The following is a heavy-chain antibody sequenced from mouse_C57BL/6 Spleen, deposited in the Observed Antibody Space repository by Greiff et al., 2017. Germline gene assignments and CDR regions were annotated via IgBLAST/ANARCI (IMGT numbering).Heavy chain of an antibody. CDR1: GYTFTDYY. CDR2: IYPGSGNT. J-gene: IGHJ4*01. Sequence: VKLMESGAELVRPGASVKLSCKASGYTFTDYYINWVKQRPGQGLEWIARIYPGSGNTYYNEKFKGKATLTAEKSSSTAYMQLSSLTSEDSAVYFCARWDAMDYWGQGTSVTVSS. V-gene: IGHV1-76*01. CDR3: ARWDAMDY.